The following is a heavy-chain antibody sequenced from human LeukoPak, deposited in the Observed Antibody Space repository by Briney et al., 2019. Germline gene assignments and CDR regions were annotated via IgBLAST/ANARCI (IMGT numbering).Heavy chain of an antibody. CDR3: ASQRIVGAAGEHY. Sequence: SETLSLTCSVSGGSISSGSSYWGWIRQPPGKGLEWIGSVYYSGNTYYNPSLKSRVTISADTSKNQFSLKLSSVTAADTAVYYCASQRIVGAAGEHYWGQGTLVTVSS. D-gene: IGHD1-26*01. J-gene: IGHJ4*02. CDR1: GGSISSGSSY. CDR2: VYYSGNT. V-gene: IGHV4-39*01.